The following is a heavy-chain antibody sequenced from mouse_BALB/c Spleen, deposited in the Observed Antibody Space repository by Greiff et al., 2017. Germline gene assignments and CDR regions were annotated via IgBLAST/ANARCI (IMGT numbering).Heavy chain of an antibody. V-gene: IGHV2-6-4*01. D-gene: IGHD1-1*01. Sequence: VQLVESGPGLVAPSQSLSITCTVSGFSLSRYSVHWVRQPPGKGLEWLGMIWGGGSTDYNSALKSRLSISKDNSKSQVFLKMNSLQTDDTAMYYCARNPPSTVVEDYYAMDYWGQGTSVTVSS. CDR2: IWGGGST. CDR1: GFSLSRYS. CDR3: ARNPPSTVVEDYYAMDY. J-gene: IGHJ4*01.